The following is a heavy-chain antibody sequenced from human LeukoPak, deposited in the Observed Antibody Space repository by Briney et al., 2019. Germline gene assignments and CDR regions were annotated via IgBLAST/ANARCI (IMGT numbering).Heavy chain of an antibody. J-gene: IGHJ4*01. CDR1: GFTFSSYS. Sequence: SGGSLRLSCAASGFTFSSYSMNWVRQAPGKGLEWVSSISSSSSYIYYADSVTGRFTTSRDNSKNTLYLQMNSLRAEDTAVYYCAKDQGSGHGAYTWGTFDYWGLETLVTVFS. CDR3: AKDQGSGHGAYTWGTFDY. D-gene: IGHD3-16*01. CDR2: ISSSSSYI. V-gene: IGHV3-21*04.